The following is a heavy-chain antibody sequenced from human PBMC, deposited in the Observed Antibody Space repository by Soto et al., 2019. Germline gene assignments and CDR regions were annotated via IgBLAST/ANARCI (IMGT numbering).Heavy chain of an antibody. J-gene: IGHJ4*02. CDR2: IYYTGST. D-gene: IGHD1-26*01. V-gene: IGHV4-59*08. CDR3: ATMGATTGSYYFEY. CDR1: GGSIRSYY. Sequence: SETLSLTCTVSGGSIRSYYWSWIRQPPGKRLKRIGYIYYTGSTNYNPSLKSRVTISVDTSKNQFSLKLTSVSAADTAVYYCATMGATTGSYYFEYWGQGTLVTVSS.